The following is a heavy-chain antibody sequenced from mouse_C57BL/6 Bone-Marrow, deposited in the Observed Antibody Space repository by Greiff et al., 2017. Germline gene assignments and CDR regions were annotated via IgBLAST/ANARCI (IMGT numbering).Heavy chain of an antibody. CDR3: TRGATVVAVDY. V-gene: IGHV1-15*01. J-gene: IGHJ2*01. CDR2: IDPETGGT. Sequence: VKLVESGAELVRPGASVTLSCKASGYTFTDYEMHWVKQTPVHGLEWIGAIDPETGGTAYNQKFKGKAILTADKSSSTAYMELRGLTSEDSAVYYCTRGATVVAVDYWGQGTTLTVSS. D-gene: IGHD1-1*01. CDR1: GYTFTDYE.